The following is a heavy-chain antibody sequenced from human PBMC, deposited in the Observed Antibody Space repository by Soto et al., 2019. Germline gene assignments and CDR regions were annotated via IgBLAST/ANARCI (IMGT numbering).Heavy chain of an antibody. D-gene: IGHD4-17*01. CDR1: GYTFTSYG. CDR2: ISAYNGNT. V-gene: IGHV1-18*01. Sequence: QVQLVQSGAEVKKPGASVKVSCKASGYTFTSYGISWVRQAPGQGLEWMGWISAYNGNTNYAQKLQGRVTMTTDTSXXTAYMELRSLRSDDTAVYYCARDGTTVTTSNWFDPWGQGTLVTVSS. J-gene: IGHJ5*02. CDR3: ARDGTTVTTSNWFDP.